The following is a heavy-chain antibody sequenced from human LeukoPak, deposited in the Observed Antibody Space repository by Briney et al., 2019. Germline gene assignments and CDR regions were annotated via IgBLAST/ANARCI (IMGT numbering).Heavy chain of an antibody. Sequence: ETLSLTFTFSVGSISIYYWTWLRQPPGKGLEWIGFIYYSGSTNYNPSLKIRVTISVDTSKNQFSLKLSSLTAADTAVYYCARRRAVPGFYYFDYWGQGTLVTVSS. D-gene: IGHD6-19*01. CDR1: VGSISIYY. CDR3: ARRRAVPGFYYFDY. V-gene: IGHV4-59*08. CDR2: IYYSGST. J-gene: IGHJ4*02.